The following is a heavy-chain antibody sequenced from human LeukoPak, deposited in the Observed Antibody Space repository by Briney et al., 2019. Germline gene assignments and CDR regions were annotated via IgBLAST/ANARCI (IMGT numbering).Heavy chain of an antibody. CDR3: ARGLSSGSNLKGSGS. D-gene: IGHD6-19*01. V-gene: IGHV3-23*01. CDR1: GFTFSSYA. CDR2: ISNSGGST. Sequence: GGSLCPSSAASGFTFSSYAISWVRQAPGKGLEWVSSISNSGGSTFYEDSVKGRFTISRDNSRDNSKNMVYLQMNSLRAEDTAVYYCARGLSSGSNLKGSGSWGQGAQGTVSS. J-gene: IGHJ4*03.